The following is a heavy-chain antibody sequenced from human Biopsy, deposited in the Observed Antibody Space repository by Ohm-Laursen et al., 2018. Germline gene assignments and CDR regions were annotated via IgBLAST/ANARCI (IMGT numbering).Heavy chain of an antibody. CDR2: IVVGGGNT. CDR3: ARGGGYNWNNGWFDP. Sequence: SVKVSCKASGFTFNRSAMQWVRQARGQRLEWIGWIVVGGGNTNYAQKFQERVTITRDMSTSTAYMELSSLRSEDTAVYYCARGGGYNWNNGWFDPWGQGTLVIVSS. CDR1: GFTFNRSA. V-gene: IGHV1-58*02. D-gene: IGHD1/OR15-1a*01. J-gene: IGHJ5*02.